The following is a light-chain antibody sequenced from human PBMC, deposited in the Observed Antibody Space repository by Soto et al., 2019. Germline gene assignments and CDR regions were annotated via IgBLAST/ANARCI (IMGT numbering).Light chain of an antibody. CDR2: GVS. CDR1: QSVTSNS. CDR3: QQYAASPRT. V-gene: IGKV3-20*01. J-gene: IGKJ1*01. Sequence: EIVLTQSPGTLSLSPRERATLSCRASQSVTSNSLAWYQHRPGQAPRLLIYGVSNKAPGIPDRFSGGGSGTHSTLTISRLEPEDFAVYYCQQYAASPRTFGQGTQVEVK.